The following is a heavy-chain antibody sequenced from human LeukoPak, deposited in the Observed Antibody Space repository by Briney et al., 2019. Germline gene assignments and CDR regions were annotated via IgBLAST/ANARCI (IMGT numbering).Heavy chain of an antibody. J-gene: IGHJ4*02. Sequence: XXSXAXSGXXFRNXAMXWVRQAPGKXLGXXXXXXGRDDSTYYADSVKGRFTISRDNSKNTLYLQMNSLRAEDTAVYYCAKWGDYDILTGYYDSDYWGQGTLVTVSS. V-gene: IGHV3-23*01. CDR1: GXXFRNXA. CDR2: XXGRDDST. CDR3: AKWGDYDILTGYYDSDY. D-gene: IGHD3-9*01.